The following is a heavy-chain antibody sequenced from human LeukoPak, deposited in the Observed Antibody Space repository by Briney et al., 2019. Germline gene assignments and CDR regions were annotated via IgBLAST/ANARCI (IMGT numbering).Heavy chain of an antibody. CDR1: RFTFSSYS. CDR2: ISSSSSTI. J-gene: IGHJ6*02. Sequence: HPGGSLRFSCAASRFTFSSYSMNWLRHAQGKGLKWVSYISSSSSTIYYADSVKGRFTISRDNAKNSLYLQMNSLRAEDTAVYYCARDDYGDYYYYYYGMDVWGQGTTVTVSS. V-gene: IGHV3-48*04. D-gene: IGHD4-17*01. CDR3: ARDDYGDYYYYYYGMDV.